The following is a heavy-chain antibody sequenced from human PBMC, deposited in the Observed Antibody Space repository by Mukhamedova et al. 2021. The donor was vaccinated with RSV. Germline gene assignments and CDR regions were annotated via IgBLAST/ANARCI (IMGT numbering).Heavy chain of an antibody. Sequence: TPFNPSLKSRVTMSVDTCQHQFSLKLSSVTAADTAVYYCASAYGAGTTPNYWGQGTLVTVSS. CDR2: T. V-gene: IGHV4-4*07. J-gene: IGHJ4*02. D-gene: IGHD4-17*01. CDR3: ASAYGAGTTPNY.